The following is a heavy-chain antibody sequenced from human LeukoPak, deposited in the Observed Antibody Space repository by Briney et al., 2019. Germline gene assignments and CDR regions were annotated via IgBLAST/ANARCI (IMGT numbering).Heavy chain of an antibody. V-gene: IGHV1-18*01. CDR3: ARVPPYDSSGYSFDN. Sequence: ASVKVSYKASGYTFTSYGISGVRQAPGQGLEWMGWISAYNGNTNYAQKLQGRVTMTTDTSTSTAHMELRSLRSDDTAVYYCARVPPYDSSGYSFDNWGQGTLVTVSS. CDR1: GYTFTSYG. D-gene: IGHD3-22*01. J-gene: IGHJ4*02. CDR2: ISAYNGNT.